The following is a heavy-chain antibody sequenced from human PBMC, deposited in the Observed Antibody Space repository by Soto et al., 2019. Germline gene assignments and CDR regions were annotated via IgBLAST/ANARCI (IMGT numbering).Heavy chain of an antibody. Sequence: PGGSLRLSCAASGLTVSNNYMTWVRQAPGKGLEWVSVIYSGGTTYYADSVKGRFTISRDISKNTVSLEIKSLRAEDTAVYYCARDRPPERAFHXWGQGTMVTVS. CDR2: IYSGGTT. CDR3: ARDRPPERAFHX. CDR1: GLTVSNNY. J-gene: IGHJ3*01. V-gene: IGHV3-53*01.